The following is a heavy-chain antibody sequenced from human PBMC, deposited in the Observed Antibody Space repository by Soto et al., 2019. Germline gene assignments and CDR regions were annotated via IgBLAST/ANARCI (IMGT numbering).Heavy chain of an antibody. D-gene: IGHD2-15*01. V-gene: IGHV1-46*01. CDR3: ARDIVVVVAAHAVNYYYGMDV. CDR1: GYTFTSYY. Sequence: ASVKVSCKASGYTFTSYYMHWVRQAPGQGLEWMGIINPSGGSTSYAQKFQGRVTMTRETSTSTVYMELSSLRSEDTAVYYCARDIVVVVAAHAVNYYYGMDVWGQGTTVTVSS. CDR2: INPSGGST. J-gene: IGHJ6*02.